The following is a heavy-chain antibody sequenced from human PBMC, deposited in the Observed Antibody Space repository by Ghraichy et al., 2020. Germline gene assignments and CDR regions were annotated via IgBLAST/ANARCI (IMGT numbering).Heavy chain of an antibody. CDR3: AIHRAQRWYEVFDI. D-gene: IGHD4-23*01. CDR2: ISSGASST. CDR1: GFSFSSYA. V-gene: IGHV3-23*01. J-gene: IGHJ3*02. Sequence: GGSLRLSCAASGFSFSSYAMSWVRQAPGKGLEWVSAISSGASSTLYADSVKGRFTISRDNSKNTLDLQINSLRAEDTAVYHCAIHRAQRWYEVFDIWGQGTMVTVSS.